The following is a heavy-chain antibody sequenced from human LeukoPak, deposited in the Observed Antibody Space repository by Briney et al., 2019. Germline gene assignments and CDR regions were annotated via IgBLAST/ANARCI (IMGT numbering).Heavy chain of an antibody. V-gene: IGHV3-30*07. CDR3: ARGQAAAGIYGWFDP. CDR1: GFTFSSYA. CDR2: ISYDGSNK. J-gene: IGHJ5*02. Sequence: PGRSLRLSCAASGFTFSSYAIHWVRQAPGKGLEWVAVISYDGSNKYYADSVNGRLTISRDNSKNTLYLQVNSLRAEDTAVYYCARGQAAAGIYGWFDPWGQGALVTVSS. D-gene: IGHD6-13*01.